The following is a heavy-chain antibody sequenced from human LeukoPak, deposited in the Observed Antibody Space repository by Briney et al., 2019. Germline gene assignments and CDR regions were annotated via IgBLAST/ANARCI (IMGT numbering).Heavy chain of an antibody. CDR2: VYSGGQT. CDR3: ARDKEHSYGYFDY. J-gene: IGHJ4*02. Sequence: GGSLSLSCAASGFTVNSKYMSWVRQAPGTGLEWVSVVYSGGQTYYADSVKGRFTISRDNAKNSLYLQMNSLRAEDTAVYYCARDKEHSYGYFDYWGQGTLVTVSS. D-gene: IGHD5-18*01. CDR1: GFTVNSKY. V-gene: IGHV3-53*01.